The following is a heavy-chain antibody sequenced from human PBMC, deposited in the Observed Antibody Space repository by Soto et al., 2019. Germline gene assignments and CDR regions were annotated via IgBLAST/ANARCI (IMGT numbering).Heavy chain of an antibody. CDR3: ARHNPVPFIVVVVPDTPWFDP. D-gene: IGHD2-15*01. J-gene: IGHJ5*02. CDR1: GGSISSSSYY. CDR2: IYYSGST. V-gene: IGHV4-39*01. Sequence: SETLALTCTVYGGSISSSSYYWGWIRQPPGKGLEWIGSIYYSGSTYYNPSLKSRVTLSVDTSKNQFSLKLSSVTAADTAVYYCARHNPVPFIVVVVPDTPWFDPWGQGTLVTVSS.